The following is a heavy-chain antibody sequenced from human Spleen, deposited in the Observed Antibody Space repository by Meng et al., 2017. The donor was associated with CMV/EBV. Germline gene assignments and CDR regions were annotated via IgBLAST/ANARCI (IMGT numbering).Heavy chain of an antibody. CDR3: ARDRITKTSLDY. V-gene: IGHV4-30-4*08. Sequence: SETLSLTCTVSGGSINSGDYYWSWIRQPPGKALEWIGYIYYTGSTYYNPSLKSRITISVDTSKNQFSLNLTSVTAADTAVYFCARDRITKTSLDYWGQGTLVTVSS. CDR2: IYYTGST. D-gene: IGHD1-14*01. J-gene: IGHJ4*02. CDR1: GGSINSGDYY.